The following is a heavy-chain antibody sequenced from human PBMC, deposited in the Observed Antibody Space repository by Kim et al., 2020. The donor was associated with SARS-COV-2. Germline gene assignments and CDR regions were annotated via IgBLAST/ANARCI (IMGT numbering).Heavy chain of an antibody. V-gene: IGHV3-74*01. D-gene: IGHD4-4*01. CDR2: INDDGSDT. Sequence: GGSLRLSCAASGFTFSDFNMHWVRQSPGKGLIWVSRINDDGSDTGYADFAKGRFTISRDNAKNTLNLQMHSLRAEDTAVYYCARDLDYILFDYWGQGALVTVSS. J-gene: IGHJ4*02. CDR3: ARDLDYILFDY. CDR1: GFTFSDFN.